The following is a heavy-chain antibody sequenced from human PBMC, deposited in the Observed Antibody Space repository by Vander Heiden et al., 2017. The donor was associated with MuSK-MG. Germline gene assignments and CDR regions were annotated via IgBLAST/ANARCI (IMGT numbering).Heavy chain of an antibody. Sequence: QVQLQESGPGLVRPSEPLSLTRTVAGGSISRYYWSWIRQPAGKGLEWIGRIYTSGRTNYNPVLKSRVTMSVDTSKNQCSLKLSSVTAAETAVYYCARDQVDCRSGYGKFDYWGQGTLVTVYS. J-gene: IGHJ4*02. CDR1: GGSISRYY. CDR2: IYTSGRT. V-gene: IGHV4-4*07. CDR3: ARDQVDCRSGYGKFDY. D-gene: IGHD3-3*01.